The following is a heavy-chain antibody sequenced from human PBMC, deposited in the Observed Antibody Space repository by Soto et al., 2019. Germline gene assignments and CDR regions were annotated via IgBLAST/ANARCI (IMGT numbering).Heavy chain of an antibody. CDR1: GGGSPGYY. Sequence: SETVALSCNVSGGGSPGYYWNWIRQPPGKGLEWIGYVYFSGSTKYNPSLKSRVTILVDMSKNQFSLRLTSVTSADTAVYYCSRERGAVARPADASHISCQATMVTLSS. J-gene: IGHJ3*02. CDR3: SRERGAVARPADASHI. D-gene: IGHD6-19*01. CDR2: VYFSGST. V-gene: IGHV4-59*01.